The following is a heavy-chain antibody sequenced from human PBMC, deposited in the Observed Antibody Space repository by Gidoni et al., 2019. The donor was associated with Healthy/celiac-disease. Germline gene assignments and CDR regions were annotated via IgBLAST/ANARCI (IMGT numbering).Heavy chain of an antibody. CDR3: AVNYDSSGRGFY. V-gene: IGHV3-21*01. D-gene: IGHD3-22*01. CDR2: SSSSSSYI. Sequence: EVQLVESGGGLVKPGGSLRLPWAASGFTFSSYSMNWVRQAPGQGLEWVSSSSSSSSYIYYADSVKGRFTISRDNAKNSLYLQMNSLRAEDTAVYYCAVNYDSSGRGFYWGQGTLVTVSS. CDR1: GFTFSSYS. J-gene: IGHJ4*02.